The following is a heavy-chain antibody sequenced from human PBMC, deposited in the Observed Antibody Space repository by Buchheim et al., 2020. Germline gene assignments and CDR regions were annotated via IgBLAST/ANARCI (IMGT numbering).Heavy chain of an antibody. Sequence: QLHLQESGPGLLKPSETLSHTCTVSGGSITGDTFYWGWIRQPPGKGLEWIASISYSGTTYYNPSLMSRVTILVDTSKNQFSLRLSSVTAADTAVYYCARQYTHWGQR. V-gene: IGHV4-39*01. CDR3: ARQYTH. CDR1: GGSITGDTFY. J-gene: IGHJ4*02. CDR2: ISYSGTT. D-gene: IGHD2-2*02.